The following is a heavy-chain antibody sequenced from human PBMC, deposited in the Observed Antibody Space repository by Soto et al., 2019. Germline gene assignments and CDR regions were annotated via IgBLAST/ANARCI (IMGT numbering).Heavy chain of an antibody. J-gene: IGHJ4*02. CDR1: GYTFSTYG. CDR2: ISAYNHYT. Sequence: QVDLVQSEPEVRKPGASVNVSCKASGYTFSTYGISWVRQAPGQGLEWMGWISAYNHYTNYAQKFQGRVTMTTDTSTNTAYMELRSLRSGDTAMYFCARVGPSREVPYPFEYWGQGTLVTVSS. V-gene: IGHV1-18*01. D-gene: IGHD1-26*01. CDR3: ARVGPSREVPYPFEY.